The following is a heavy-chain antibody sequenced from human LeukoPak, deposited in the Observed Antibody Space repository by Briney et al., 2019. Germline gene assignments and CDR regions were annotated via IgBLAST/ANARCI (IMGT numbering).Heavy chain of an antibody. V-gene: IGHV3-23*01. CDR2: ISGSGGST. CDR3: AKEAGGGYSYGYAFDY. CDR1: GFTFSSYG. Sequence: GGSLRLSCAASGFTFSSYGMSWVRQAPGKGLEWVSAISGSGGSTYYADSVKGRFTISRDNSKNTLYLQMNSLRAEDTAVYYCAKEAGGGYSYGYAFDYWGQGTLVTVSS. J-gene: IGHJ4*02. D-gene: IGHD5-18*01.